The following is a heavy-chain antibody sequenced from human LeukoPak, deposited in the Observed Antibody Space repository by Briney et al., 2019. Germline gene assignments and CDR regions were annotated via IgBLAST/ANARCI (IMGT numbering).Heavy chain of an antibody. J-gene: IGHJ6*02. CDR3: ARYYYGSGSYFHNPYYYYGMDV. CDR2: IIPIFGTA. Sequence: SVKVSCKTSSYTLNNYGISWVRQAPGQGLEWMGGIIPIFGTANYAQKFQGRVTITADESTSTAYMELSSLRSEDTAVYYCARYYYGSGSYFHNPYYYYGMDVWGQGTTVTVSS. V-gene: IGHV1-69*13. CDR1: SYTLNNYG. D-gene: IGHD3-10*01.